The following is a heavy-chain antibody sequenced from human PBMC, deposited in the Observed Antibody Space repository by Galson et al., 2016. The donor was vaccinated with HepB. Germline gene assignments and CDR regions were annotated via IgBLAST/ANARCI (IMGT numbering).Heavy chain of an antibody. V-gene: IGHV3-48*02. D-gene: IGHD6-6*01. CDR1: GFTFSTSG. CDR2: ISSSISTI. CDR3: ARELVRSAFGL. Sequence: SLRLSCAGSGFTFSTSGLNWVRQAPGKGLQWISYISSSISTIYYADSVVGRFTISRDNAKNSVYLQMNSLRDDDTGVYYCARELVRSAFGLWGQGTLVTVSS. J-gene: IGHJ3*01.